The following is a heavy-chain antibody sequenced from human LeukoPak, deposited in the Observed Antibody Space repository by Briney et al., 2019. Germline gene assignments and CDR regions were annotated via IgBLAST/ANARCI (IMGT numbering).Heavy chain of an antibody. CDR1: GINFPNYG. D-gene: IGHD2-15*01. CDR2: TRDDGSKN. Sequence: GGSLTPPCGAPGINFPNYGMNWVRQAPGKGLGGGAYTRDDGSKNWYGDSVEGRFTISRDNSKSTLYLQMNSLRGEDTAVYYCANGDCRGGRCSSGAYWGQGTLVTVSS. CDR3: ANGDCRGGRCSSGAY. V-gene: IGHV3-30*02. J-gene: IGHJ4*02.